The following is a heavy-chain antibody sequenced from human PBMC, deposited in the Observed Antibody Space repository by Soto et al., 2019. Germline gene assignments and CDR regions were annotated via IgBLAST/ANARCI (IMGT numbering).Heavy chain of an antibody. CDR3: ARGGQDFWSGPFDY. D-gene: IGHD3-3*01. J-gene: IGHJ4*02. V-gene: IGHV4-4*07. CDR1: GGSISNYF. Sequence: SATLSLTCTVSGGSISNYFCNWSRQPAGKGLEWIGRIDNSGSTNYNPSLKSRITMSADTSRNQFSLKLNSVTAADTAVYYCARGGQDFWSGPFDYWGQGALVTVSS. CDR2: IDNSGST.